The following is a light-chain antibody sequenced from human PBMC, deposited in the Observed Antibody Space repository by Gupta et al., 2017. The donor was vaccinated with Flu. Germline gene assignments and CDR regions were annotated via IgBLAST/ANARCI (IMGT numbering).Light chain of an antibody. V-gene: IGKV1-5*03. CDR1: QSISSW. J-gene: IGKJ4*01. Sequence: DIQMTQSPSTLSAFVGDRVTITCRASQSISSWLAWYQEKPGTAPKLLIYGASSLEGGVPSRFSGSGSGTEFTLTISSLQPDDFATYYCQHDHSSPLTFGGGTKVEIK. CDR3: QHDHSSPLT. CDR2: GAS.